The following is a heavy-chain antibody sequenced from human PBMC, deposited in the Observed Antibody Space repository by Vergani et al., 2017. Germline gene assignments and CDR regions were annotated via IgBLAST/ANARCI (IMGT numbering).Heavy chain of an antibody. CDR2: IYTSGST. D-gene: IGHD5-24*01. J-gene: IGHJ6*02. CDR3: AREAGERWLQFIHYYGMDV. V-gene: IGHV4-61*02. Sequence: QVQLQQWGAGLLKPSETLSLTCTVSGGSISSGSYYWSWIRQPAGKGLEWIGRIYTSGSTNYNPSLKSRVTISVDTSKNQFSLKLSSVTAADTAVYYCAREAGERWLQFIHYYGMDVWGQGTTVTVSS. CDR1: GGSISSGSYY.